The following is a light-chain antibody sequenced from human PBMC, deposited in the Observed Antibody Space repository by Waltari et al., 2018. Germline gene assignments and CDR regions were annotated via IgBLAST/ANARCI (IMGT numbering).Light chain of an antibody. V-gene: IGKV1-39*01. Sequence: DIQMTQSPSSRSASLGDRVTITCRASQSISTYLNWFQHKPGQAPKLLIYAASSLQSGVPSRFRGSGSGTDFTLTITSLQPEDFATYYCQQHDNLPLTFGGGTKVEIK. J-gene: IGKJ4*01. CDR3: QQHDNLPLT. CDR2: AAS. CDR1: QSISTY.